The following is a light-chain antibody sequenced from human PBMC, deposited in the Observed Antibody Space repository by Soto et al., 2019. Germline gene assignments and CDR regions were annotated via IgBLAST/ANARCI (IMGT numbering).Light chain of an antibody. J-gene: IGLJ2*01. Sequence: QSVLTQPASVSESPGQSITISCTGTSSDVGSYNLVSWYQQHPGKAPKLMIYEGNKRPSGVSNRFSGSKSGNTASLTISGLQAEDEADYYCCSYAGSSTHVVFGGGTKLTVL. CDR3: CSYAGSSTHVV. CDR1: SSDVGSYNL. V-gene: IGLV2-23*01. CDR2: EGN.